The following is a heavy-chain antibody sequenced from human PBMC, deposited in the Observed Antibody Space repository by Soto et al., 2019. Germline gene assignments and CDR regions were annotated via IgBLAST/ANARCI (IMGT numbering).Heavy chain of an antibody. D-gene: IGHD6-13*01. CDR3: ARGGIATYRIPNNWFDP. V-gene: IGHV3-64*01. J-gene: IGHJ5*02. CDR1: GFSFSTYA. Sequence: GGSLRLSCAASGFSFSTYAMHWVRQAPGKGLEYVSAISSNGGSTYYANSVKGRFTISRDNSKNTLYLQMGSLRAEDMAVYYCARGGIATYRIPNNWFDPWGQGTLVTVSS. CDR2: ISSNGGST.